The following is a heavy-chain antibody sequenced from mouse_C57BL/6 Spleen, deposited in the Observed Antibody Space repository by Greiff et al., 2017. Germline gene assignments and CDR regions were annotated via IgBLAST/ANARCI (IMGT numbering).Heavy chain of an antibody. CDR2: IYPGDGDT. J-gene: IGHJ2*01. Sequence: VQLQESGPELVKPGASVKISCKASGYAFSSSWMNWVKQRPGKGLEWIGRIYPGDGDTNYNGKFKGKATLTADKSSSTAYMQLDSLASEDSAVYFCARSLGLDYWGQGTTLTVSS. V-gene: IGHV1-82*01. CDR1: GYAFSSSW. CDR3: ARSLGLDY. D-gene: IGHD4-1*01.